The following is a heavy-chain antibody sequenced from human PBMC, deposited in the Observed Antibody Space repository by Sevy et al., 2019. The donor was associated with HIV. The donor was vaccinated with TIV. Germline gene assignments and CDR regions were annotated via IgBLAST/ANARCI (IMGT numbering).Heavy chain of an antibody. V-gene: IGHV4-34*01. J-gene: IGHJ4*02. CDR1: GGSFSGYY. D-gene: IGHD6-13*01. CDR2: INHSGST. Sequence: SETLSLTCAVYGGSFSGYYWSWIRQPPGKGLEWIGEINHSGSTNYNPSLKSRVTISVDTSKNQFSLKLSSVTAADTAVYYCARVSGYSSSWLPFDYWVQGTLVTVSS. CDR3: ARVSGYSSSWLPFDY.